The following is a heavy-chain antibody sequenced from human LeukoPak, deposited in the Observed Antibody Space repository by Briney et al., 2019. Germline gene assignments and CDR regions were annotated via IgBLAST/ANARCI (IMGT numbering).Heavy chain of an antibody. D-gene: IGHD3-22*01. V-gene: IGHV4-61*02. J-gene: IGHJ4*02. CDR1: GVSVSSGSYY. CDR3: ARDQYYYDSSGYLFDY. Sequence: SETLSLTCTVSGVSVSSGSYYWSWIRQPAGKGLEWIGRIYTSGSTNYNPSLKSRVTISVDTSKNQFSLKLSSVTAADTAVYYCARDQYYYDSSGYLFDYWGQGTLVTVSS. CDR2: IYTSGST.